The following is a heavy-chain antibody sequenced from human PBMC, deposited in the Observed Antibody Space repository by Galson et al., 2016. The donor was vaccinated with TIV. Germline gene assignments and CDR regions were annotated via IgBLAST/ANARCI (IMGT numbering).Heavy chain of an antibody. V-gene: IGHV4-59*01. Sequence: ETLSLTCTVSGVSINTYYWTWIRQPPGKGLEWIGFIYYSETTNYNPSLESRVTISGDTSKNQFSLNLSSVTAADKAVYYCARMYYDILGYQGLDVWGQGTTVTVSS. CDR2: IYYSETT. CDR1: GVSINTYY. D-gene: IGHD3-9*01. J-gene: IGHJ6*02. CDR3: ARMYYDILGYQGLDV.